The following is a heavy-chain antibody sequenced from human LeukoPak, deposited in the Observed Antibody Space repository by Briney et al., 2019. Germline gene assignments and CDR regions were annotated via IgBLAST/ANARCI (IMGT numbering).Heavy chain of an antibody. CDR3: AKKGSGLTGTTVGLDY. J-gene: IGHJ4*02. CDR1: GFTFSSYA. CDR2: ISGSGSST. D-gene: IGHD1-20*01. Sequence: GGSLRLSCAASGFTFSSYAMSWVRQAPGKGLEWVADISGSGSSTYYADSVKGRFTISRDNSKNTLYLQMNSLRAEDTAVYYCAKKGSGLTGTTVGLDYWGQGTLVTVSS. V-gene: IGHV3-23*01.